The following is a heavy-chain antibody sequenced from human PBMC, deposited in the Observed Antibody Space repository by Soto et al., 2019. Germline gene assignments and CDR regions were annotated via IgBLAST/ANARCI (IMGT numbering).Heavy chain of an antibody. CDR1: GFTFSSYS. Sequence: PGGSLRLSCAASGFTFSSYSMNWVRQAPGKGLEWVSSISSSSSYIYYADSVKGRFTISRDNAKNSLYLQMNSLRAEDTAVYYCARACSGGSCWDYWGQGTLVTVYS. CDR2: ISSSSSYI. V-gene: IGHV3-21*01. J-gene: IGHJ4*02. D-gene: IGHD2-15*01. CDR3: ARACSGGSCWDY.